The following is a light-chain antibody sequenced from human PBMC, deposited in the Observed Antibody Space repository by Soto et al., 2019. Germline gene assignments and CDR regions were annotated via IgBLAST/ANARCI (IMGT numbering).Light chain of an antibody. J-gene: IGLJ2*01. V-gene: IGLV4-69*01. CDR1: SGHSTYA. Sequence: QPVLTQSPSASASMGDSVKLTCTLSSGHSTYAIAWHQQQPDKGPRYLMKLNSDGSHSKGDGIPDRFSGSSSGAERHLTISSLQSEDEAYYYCQTWGTAIHDVVFGGGTKLTVL. CDR3: QTWGTAIHDVV. CDR2: LNSDGSH.